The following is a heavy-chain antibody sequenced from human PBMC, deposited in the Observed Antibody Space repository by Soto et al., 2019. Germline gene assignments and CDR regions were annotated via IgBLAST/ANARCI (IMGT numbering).Heavy chain of an antibody. V-gene: IGHV4-59*01. CDR1: GGSISSYY. J-gene: IGHJ4*02. CDR3: GREGGGIQLHEGALGY. D-gene: IGHD5-18*01. CDR2: IYYSGST. Sequence: SETLSLTCTVSGGSISSYYWSWIRQPPGKGLEWIGYIYYSGSTNYNPSLKSRVTISVDTSKNQFSLKLSSVSAADTAVYYCGREGGGIQLHEGALGYWGQGTLVNVSS.